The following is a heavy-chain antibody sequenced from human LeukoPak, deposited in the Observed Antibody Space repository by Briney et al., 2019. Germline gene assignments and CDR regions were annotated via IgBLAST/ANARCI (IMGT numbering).Heavy chain of an antibody. CDR3: ARAREEIWSGYYHYYYGMDV. CDR2: IKGDASEK. J-gene: IGHJ6*02. CDR1: GFSINNYW. Sequence: GGSLKLSCAVSGFSINNYWMTWYRQAPGKGLECVAHIKGDASEKHYVDSVKGRFTISRDNAENSLYLQMNSLRAEDTAVYYCARAREEIWSGYYHYYYGMDVWGQGTTVTVSS. D-gene: IGHD3-3*01. V-gene: IGHV3-7*01.